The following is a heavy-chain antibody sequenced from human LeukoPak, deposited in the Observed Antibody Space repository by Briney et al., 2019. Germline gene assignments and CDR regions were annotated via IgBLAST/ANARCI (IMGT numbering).Heavy chain of an antibody. Sequence: GGSLRLSCAASGFTFSSYGMSWVRQAPGKGLEWVSAISGSGGSTYYADSVKGRFTISRDNAKNSLYLQMNSLRAEDTAVYYCARAGDIWFGELLPNWFDPWGQGTLVTVSS. J-gene: IGHJ5*02. V-gene: IGHV3-23*01. CDR2: ISGSGGST. CDR1: GFTFSSYG. CDR3: ARAGDIWFGELLPNWFDP. D-gene: IGHD3-10*01.